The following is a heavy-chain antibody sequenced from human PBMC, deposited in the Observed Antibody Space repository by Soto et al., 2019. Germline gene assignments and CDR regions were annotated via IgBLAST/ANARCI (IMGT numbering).Heavy chain of an antibody. CDR2: IYYRGNT. J-gene: IGHJ4*02. CDR1: GDSINSDKYY. Sequence: QLQESGPGLVKPSETLSLTCSVSGDSINSDKYYWGWIRQPPGKGLEWIGSIYYRGNTYYNPSLHTRVTISLAKSKSQFSLRLSSVTAADSAVYFCARLEGLATISYYFDFWGQGAQVTVSS. D-gene: IGHD3-9*01. V-gene: IGHV4-39*01. CDR3: ARLEGLATISYYFDF.